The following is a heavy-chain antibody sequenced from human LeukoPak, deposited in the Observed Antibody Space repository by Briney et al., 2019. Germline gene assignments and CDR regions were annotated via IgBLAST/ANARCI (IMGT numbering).Heavy chain of an antibody. CDR3: ATDRGAYSGSRY. CDR2: FDPEDGET. D-gene: IGHD1-26*01. CDR1: GYTLTELS. J-gene: IGHJ4*02. Sequence: ASVKVSCKVSGYTLTELSMHWVRQAPGKGLEWMGGFDPEDGETIYAQKFQGRVTMTKDTSTDTAYMELSSLRSEDTAVYYCATDRGAYSGSRYWGQGTLVTVSS. V-gene: IGHV1-24*01.